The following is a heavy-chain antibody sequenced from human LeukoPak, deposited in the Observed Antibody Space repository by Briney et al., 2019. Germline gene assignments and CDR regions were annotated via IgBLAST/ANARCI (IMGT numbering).Heavy chain of an antibody. CDR2: IKQDGSEK. J-gene: IGHJ4*02. D-gene: IGHD6-6*01. Sequence: TGGSLRLSCAASGFTFDKYWMSWVRQAPGKGLEWVANIKQDGSEKYYVDSVKGRFTISRDNAENSLVLQMNSLRAEDTAVYFCASAGGDSRSPLPFYYWGQGTLVTVSS. CDR1: GFTFDKYW. CDR3: ASAGGDSRSPLPFYY. V-gene: IGHV3-7*03.